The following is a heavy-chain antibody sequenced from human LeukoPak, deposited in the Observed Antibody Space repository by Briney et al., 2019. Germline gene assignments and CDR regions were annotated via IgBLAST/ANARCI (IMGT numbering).Heavy chain of an antibody. V-gene: IGHV1-18*01. D-gene: IGHD3-16*01. CDR3: ARDYDYVPDF. CDR1: GYTFTTYG. CDR2: IDASNANT. J-gene: IGHJ4*02. Sequence: ASVKLSCKASGYTFTTYGISWMRQAPGQGLEWMGWIDASNANTNYAQKVQGRVTITTDTSTTTAYMELRSLRFDDTAVYYCARDYDYVPDFCGQGTLVTVSS.